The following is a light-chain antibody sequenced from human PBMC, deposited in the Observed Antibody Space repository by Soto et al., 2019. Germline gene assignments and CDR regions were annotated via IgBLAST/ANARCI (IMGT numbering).Light chain of an antibody. CDR1: SSNIGGNS. Sequence: QSAMTQPPSVSAAPGQKVTISCSGSSSNIGGNSVSWYQQLPGTAPKLLIYDDNKRPSGIPDRFSGSKSGTSATLGITGFQTGDEADYYCGSWDSILSAYVFGTGTKLTVL. CDR2: DDN. V-gene: IGLV1-51*01. J-gene: IGLJ1*01. CDR3: GSWDSILSAYV.